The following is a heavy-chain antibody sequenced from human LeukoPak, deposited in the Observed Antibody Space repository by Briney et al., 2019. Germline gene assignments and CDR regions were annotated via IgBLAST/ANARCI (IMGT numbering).Heavy chain of an antibody. Sequence: PGGSLRLSCAASGFTFSSYGMSWVRQAPGKGLEWVSAISGSGGSTYYADSVKGRFTISRDNSKNTLYLQMNSLRAEDTAVYCCAKGPHLCSGGSCYSVFDHWGQGTLITVSS. J-gene: IGHJ4*02. V-gene: IGHV3-23*01. CDR3: AKGPHLCSGGSCYSVFDH. CDR1: GFTFSSYG. D-gene: IGHD2-15*01. CDR2: ISGSGGST.